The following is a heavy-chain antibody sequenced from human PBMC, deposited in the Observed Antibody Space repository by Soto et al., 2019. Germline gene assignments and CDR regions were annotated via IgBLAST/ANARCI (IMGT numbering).Heavy chain of an antibody. D-gene: IGHD6-13*01. V-gene: IGHV3-23*01. CDR2: ISRSGGST. Sequence: EVQLLESGGGLVQPGGSLRLSCAASGFTFSNYAVTWVRQAPGKGLEWVSTISRSGGSTYYADSVKGRFTISRYNSKNTLYLQMNSLRAEDTAVYYCAKDQGSSWYEIDYWGQGTLVTVSS. CDR1: GFTFSNYA. CDR3: AKDQGSSWYEIDY. J-gene: IGHJ4*02.